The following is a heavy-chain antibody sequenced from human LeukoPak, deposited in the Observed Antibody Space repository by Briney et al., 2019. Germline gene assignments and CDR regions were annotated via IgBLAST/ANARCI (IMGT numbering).Heavy chain of an antibody. V-gene: IGHV3-30*02. D-gene: IGHD2-2*01. CDR2: IHYDGGNE. CDR3: ARGLPSSTRTYNWFDP. CDR1: GFTFSTYG. J-gene: IGHJ5*02. Sequence: GGSLRLSCAASGFTFSTYGMHWVRQAPGKGLEWVAFIHYDGGNEYNGDSVKGRFTISRDNSKNTPYMQMNGLRPEDTAVYYCARGLPSSTRTYNWFDPWGPGTLVTVSS.